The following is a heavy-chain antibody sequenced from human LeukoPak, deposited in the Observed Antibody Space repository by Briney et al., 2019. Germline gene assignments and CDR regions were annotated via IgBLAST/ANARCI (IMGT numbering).Heavy chain of an antibody. Sequence: PSETLSLTCTVSGGSISSSSYCWGWIRQPPGKGLEWIGSIYYSGSTYYNPSLKSRVTISVDTSKNQFSLKLSSVTAADTAVYYCARSYSSSSDWFDPWGQGTLVTVSS. CDR3: ARSYSSSSDWFDP. V-gene: IGHV4-39*07. D-gene: IGHD6-6*01. J-gene: IGHJ5*02. CDR1: GGSISSSSYC. CDR2: IYYSGST.